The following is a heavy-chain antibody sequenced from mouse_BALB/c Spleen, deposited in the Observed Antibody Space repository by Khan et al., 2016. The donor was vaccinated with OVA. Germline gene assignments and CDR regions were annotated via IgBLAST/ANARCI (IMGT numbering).Heavy chain of an antibody. CDR2: IWGGGGT. J-gene: IGHJ4*01. CDR1: GFSLSRYN. Sequence: QVQLKESGPGLVAPSQSLSITCNVSGFSLSRYNIHWVRQPPGKGLEWLGMIWGGGGTDYNSSLKSRLSISKDNSTSQVFLKMSSLQTDDTAMYYGARAYYRYDGYYAMDYWGQGTSVTVSS. V-gene: IGHV2-6-4*01. D-gene: IGHD2-14*01. CDR3: ARAYYRYDGYYAMDY.